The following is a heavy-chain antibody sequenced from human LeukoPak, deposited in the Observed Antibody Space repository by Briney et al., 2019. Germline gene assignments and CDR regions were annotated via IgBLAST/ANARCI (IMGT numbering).Heavy chain of an antibody. Sequence: PSQTLSLTCAVSGGSISSGGYYWSWIRQPPGKGLEGIGYIYYSGSTNYNPSLKSRVTISVDTPKNQFSLKLSSVTAADTAVYYCARHPVTSGSYPENAFDIWGQGTMVTVSS. V-gene: IGHV4-61*08. D-gene: IGHD1-26*01. J-gene: IGHJ3*02. CDR2: IYYSGST. CDR3: ARHPVTSGSYPENAFDI. CDR1: GGSISSGGYY.